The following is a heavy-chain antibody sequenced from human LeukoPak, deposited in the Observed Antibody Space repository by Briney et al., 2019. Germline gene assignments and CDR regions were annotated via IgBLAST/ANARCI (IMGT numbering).Heavy chain of an antibody. D-gene: IGHD6-19*01. CDR3: ARGSSGYPVPPNWYFDL. V-gene: IGHV3-20*04. Sequence: GGSLRLSCAASGFRFDDYGMTWVRHAPGKGLEWVSGINWNGISTGYADSVKGRFTISRDNAKNSLYLQMNSLRAGDTAVYYCARGSSGYPVPPNWYFDLWGRGTLVTVSS. CDR2: INWNGIST. J-gene: IGHJ2*01. CDR1: GFRFDDYG.